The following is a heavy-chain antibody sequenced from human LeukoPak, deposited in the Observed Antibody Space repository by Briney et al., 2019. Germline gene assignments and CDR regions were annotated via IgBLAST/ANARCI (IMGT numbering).Heavy chain of an antibody. D-gene: IGHD3-22*01. CDR2: INTNTGNP. Sequence: ASVKVSCKASGYTFTSYAMNWVRQAPGQGLEWMGWINTNTGNPTYAQGFTGRFVFSLDTSVSTAYLQISSLKAEDTAVYYCARPGGSGYYDSSGYYDGGHEFDYWGQGTLVTVSS. CDR1: GYTFTSYA. CDR3: ARPGGSGYYDSSGYYDGGHEFDY. V-gene: IGHV7-4-1*02. J-gene: IGHJ4*02.